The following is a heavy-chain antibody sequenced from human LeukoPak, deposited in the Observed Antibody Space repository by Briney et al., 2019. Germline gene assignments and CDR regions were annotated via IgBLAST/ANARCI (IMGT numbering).Heavy chain of an antibody. CDR2: INPNSGGT. CDR1: GYTFTGYY. D-gene: IGHD2/OR15-2a*01. J-gene: IGHJ4*02. CDR3: ARGPVFLDYGDS. Sequence: EASVKVSCKASGYTFTGYYMHWVRQAPGQGLEWMGRINPNSGGTNYAQKFQGRVTMTRDTSISTVYMALSRQICDDTAVYYCARGPVFLDYGDSWGQGTLVTVSS. V-gene: IGHV1-2*06.